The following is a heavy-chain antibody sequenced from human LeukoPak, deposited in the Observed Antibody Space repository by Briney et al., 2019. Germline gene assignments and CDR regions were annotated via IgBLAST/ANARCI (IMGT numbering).Heavy chain of an antibody. J-gene: IGHJ3*01. Sequence: GGSLRLSCAASGFTVSSNYMSWVRQAPGKGLEWVSVIYSGGSTYYADSVKGRFTISRDNSKNTLYLQMNSPRAEDTAVYYCARGSYGSGSYYIAFDLWGQGTMVTVFS. CDR3: ARGSYGSGSYYIAFDL. CDR1: GFTVSSNY. CDR2: IYSGGST. D-gene: IGHD3-10*01. V-gene: IGHV3-66*02.